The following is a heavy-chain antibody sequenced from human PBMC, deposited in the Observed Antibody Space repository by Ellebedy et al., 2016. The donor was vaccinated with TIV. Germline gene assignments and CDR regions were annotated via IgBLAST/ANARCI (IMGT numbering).Heavy chain of an antibody. CDR1: GFTFSSYW. V-gene: IGHV3-7*01. D-gene: IGHD1-26*01. J-gene: IGHJ4*02. CDR2: IKQDGSER. CDR3: TRAVHPCCIVGYCDY. Sequence: GESLKISXAASGFTFSSYWMSWVRQAPGKGLEWVANIKQDGSERYYVDSVKGRFTISRDTAKNSLFLQMNSLRVEDTAVYYCTRAVHPCCIVGYCDYWGQGSLVTVSS.